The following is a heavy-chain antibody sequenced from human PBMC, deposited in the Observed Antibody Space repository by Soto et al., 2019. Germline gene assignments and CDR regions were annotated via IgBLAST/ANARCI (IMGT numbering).Heavy chain of an antibody. CDR2: ISYDGSNK. Sequence: GSLRLSCAASGFTFSSYGMHWVRQAPGKGLEWVAVISYDGSNKYYADSVKGRFTISRDNSKNTLYLQMNSLRAEDTAVYYCAKDAYSSGWYTYYFDYWGQGTLVTVSS. V-gene: IGHV3-30*18. CDR3: AKDAYSSGWYTYYFDY. J-gene: IGHJ4*02. CDR1: GFTFSSYG. D-gene: IGHD6-19*01.